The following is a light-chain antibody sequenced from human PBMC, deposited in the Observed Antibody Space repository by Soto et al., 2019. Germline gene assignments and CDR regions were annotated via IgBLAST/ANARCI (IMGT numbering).Light chain of an antibody. Sequence: DIQMTQSPSSLSASVGDRVTITCRASQTVGTFLNWHQQRPGRAPNLLIYAASNLPTGVPSRFSGSGSGTDFTLTINSLQPEDFGTYYCQQSYSIRSWTFGQGTKVDIK. CDR1: QTVGTF. V-gene: IGKV1-39*01. CDR2: AAS. J-gene: IGKJ1*01. CDR3: QQSYSIRSWT.